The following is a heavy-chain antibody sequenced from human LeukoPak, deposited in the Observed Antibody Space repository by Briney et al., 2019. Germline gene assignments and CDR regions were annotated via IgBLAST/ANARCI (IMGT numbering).Heavy chain of an antibody. Sequence: SETLSLTCTVSGGSISSYYWSWIRQPPGKGLEWIGYIYYSGSTNYNPSLKSRVTISVDTSKNQFSLKLSSVTAADTAVYHCARVARRSKGMAPLSYYYYMDVWGKGTTVTVSS. J-gene: IGHJ6*03. CDR1: GGSISSYY. CDR3: ARVARRSKGMAPLSYYYYMDV. V-gene: IGHV4-59*12. D-gene: IGHD6-13*01. CDR2: IYYSGST.